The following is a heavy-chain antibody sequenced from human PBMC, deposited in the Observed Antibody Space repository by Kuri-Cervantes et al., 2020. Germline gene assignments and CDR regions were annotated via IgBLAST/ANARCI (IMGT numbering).Heavy chain of an antibody. CDR1: GGTFSSYA. CDR3: AGFTMVRGVIITLDY. CDR2: IIPIFGTA. D-gene: IGHD3-10*01. V-gene: IGHV1-69*13. Sequence: SVKVSCKASGGTFSSYAISWVRQAPGQGLEWMGGIIPIFGTANYAQKFQGRVTITADESTSTAYMELSSLRSEDTAVYYCAGFTMVRGVIITLDYWGQGTLVTVSS. J-gene: IGHJ4*02.